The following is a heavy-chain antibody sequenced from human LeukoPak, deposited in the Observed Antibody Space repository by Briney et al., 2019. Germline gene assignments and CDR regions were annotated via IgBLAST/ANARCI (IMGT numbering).Heavy chain of an antibody. D-gene: IGHD2-21*02. CDR3: ASGSVVTALDQ. V-gene: IGHV4-59*01. Sequence: PSETLSLTCGVSGGSITTYYWTWIRQPPGQALEWIGYIYYTGNTKYNPSLESRVTMSIDTSKNEFSLKIYSVNAADTAVYFCASGSVVTALDQWGQGTLVTVSS. CDR2: IYYTGNT. CDR1: GGSITTYY. J-gene: IGHJ4*02.